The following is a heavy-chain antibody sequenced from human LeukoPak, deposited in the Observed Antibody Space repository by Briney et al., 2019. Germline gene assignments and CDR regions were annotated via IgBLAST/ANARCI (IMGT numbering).Heavy chain of an antibody. V-gene: IGHV3-23*01. Sequence: QAGGSLRLSCAASGFTFNRNAISWVRRAPGKGLEGVSTMGGSGDKTFYADSVKGRFTISRDNSKNMVHLQMNSLTGEDTALYYCVRRGDASSGWGDHDFWGQGALVTVSS. D-gene: IGHD6-19*01. J-gene: IGHJ4*02. CDR3: VRRGDASSGWGDHDF. CDR2: MGGSGDKT. CDR1: GFTFNRNA.